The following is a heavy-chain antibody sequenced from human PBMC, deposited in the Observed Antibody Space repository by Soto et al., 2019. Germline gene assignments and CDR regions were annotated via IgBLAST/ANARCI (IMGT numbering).Heavy chain of an antibody. CDR1: GGSFSGYY. CDR2: INHSGST. CDR3: ASLLSVAGLDGEQQLAHYYMDV. V-gene: IGHV4-34*01. D-gene: IGHD6-13*01. Sequence: SETLSLTCAVYGGSFSGYYWSWIRQPPGKGLEWIGEINHSGSTNYNPSLKSRVTISVDTSKNQFSLKLSSVTAADTAVYYCASLLSVAGLDGEQQLAHYYMDVWGKGTTVTVSS. J-gene: IGHJ6*03.